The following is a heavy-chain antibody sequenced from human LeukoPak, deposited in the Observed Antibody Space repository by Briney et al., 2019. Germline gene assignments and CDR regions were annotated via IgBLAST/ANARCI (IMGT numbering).Heavy chain of an antibody. CDR3: ARPDSTTYDYVWGSYRS. CDR1: GGTFSSYA. Sequence: ASVKVSCKASGGTFSSYAISWVRQTPGQGLEWMGGIIPIFGTANYAQKFQGRVTITADESTSTAYMELSSLRSEDTAVYYCARPDSTTYDYVWGSYRSWGQGTLVTASS. V-gene: IGHV1-69*13. D-gene: IGHD3-16*02. CDR2: IIPIFGTA. J-gene: IGHJ4*02.